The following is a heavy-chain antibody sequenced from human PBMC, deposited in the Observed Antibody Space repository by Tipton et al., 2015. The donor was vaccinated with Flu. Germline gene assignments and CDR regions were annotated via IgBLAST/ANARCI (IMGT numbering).Heavy chain of an antibody. CDR3: ARENTSYYPSGMDV. V-gene: IGHV4-31*03. D-gene: IGHD1-26*01. Sequence: TLSLTCTVSGGSISSGGYYWSWIRQHPGKGLEWIGYIYYSGSTYYNPSLKSRVTIPVDTSKNQFSLKLSSVTAADTAVYYCARENTSYYPSGMDVWGQGTTVTVSS. J-gene: IGHJ6*02. CDR1: GGSISSGGYY. CDR2: IYYSGST.